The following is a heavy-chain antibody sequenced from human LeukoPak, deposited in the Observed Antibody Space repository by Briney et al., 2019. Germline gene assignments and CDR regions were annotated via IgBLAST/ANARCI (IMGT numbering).Heavy chain of an antibody. CDR2: IYPGDSDT. V-gene: IGHV5-51*01. J-gene: IGHJ4*02. Sequence: GESLKISCKGSGYSFTSYWIGWVRQMPGKGLEWMGIIYPGDSDTRYSTSFQGQVTISADKSISTAYLQWSSLKASDTAMYYCARHGPHCSGGSCYSPLDYWGQGTLVTVSS. CDR1: GYSFTSYW. CDR3: ARHGPHCSGGSCYSPLDY. D-gene: IGHD2-15*01.